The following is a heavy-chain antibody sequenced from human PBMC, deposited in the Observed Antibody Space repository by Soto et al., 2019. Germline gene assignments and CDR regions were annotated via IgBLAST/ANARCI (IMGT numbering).Heavy chain of an antibody. V-gene: IGHV4-39*01. CDR1: GGSISSSSYY. Sequence: SETLSLTCTVSGGSISSSSYYWGWIRQPPGKGLEWIGSIYYSGSTYYNPSLKSRVTISVDTSKNQFSLKLSSVTAADTAVYYCARHRGYPDYWGQGTLVAVSS. J-gene: IGHJ4*02. CDR2: IYYSGST. CDR3: ARHRGYPDY. D-gene: IGHD3-10*01.